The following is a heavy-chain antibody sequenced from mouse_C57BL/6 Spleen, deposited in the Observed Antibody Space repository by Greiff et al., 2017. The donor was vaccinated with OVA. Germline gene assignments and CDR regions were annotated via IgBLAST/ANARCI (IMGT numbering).Heavy chain of an antibody. CDR1: GYTFTGYW. J-gene: IGHJ2*01. Sequence: QVQLKQSGAELMKPGASVKLSCKATGYTFTGYWIEWVKQRPGHGLEWIGEILPGSGSTNYNEKFKGKATFTADTSSNTAYMQLSSLTTEESAIEYWGRGHYYRRSSDFLDHRGQGTTLPGPS. V-gene: IGHV1-9*01. D-gene: IGHD1-1*01. CDR3: GRGHYYRRSSDFLDH. CDR2: ILPGSGST.